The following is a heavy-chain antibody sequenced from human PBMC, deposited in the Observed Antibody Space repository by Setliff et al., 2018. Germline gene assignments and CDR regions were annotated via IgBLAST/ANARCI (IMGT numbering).Heavy chain of an antibody. CDR3: ATLRTSTHFDY. CDR2: IYYSGST. J-gene: IGHJ4*02. V-gene: IGHV4-39*07. D-gene: IGHD1-1*01. CDR1: GGSISSSIYY. Sequence: PSETLSLTCTVSGGSISSSIYYWGWIRQPPGKGLEWIGSIYYSGSTYYNPSLKSRVTISVDTSKNQFSLKLSSVTAADTAVYYCATLRTSTHFDYWGQGTLVTVS.